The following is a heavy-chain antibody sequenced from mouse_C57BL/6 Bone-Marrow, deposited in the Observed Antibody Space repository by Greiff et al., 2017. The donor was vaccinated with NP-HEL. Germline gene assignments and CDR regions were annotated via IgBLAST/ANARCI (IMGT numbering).Heavy chain of an antibody. CDR2: INPSSGYT. CDR3: ASSDYYGSSYEGYWYFDV. D-gene: IGHD1-1*01. Sequence: VQLQQSGAELAKPGASVKLSCKASGYTFTSYWMHWVKQRPGQGLEWIGYINPSSGYTKYNQKFKDKATLTADKPSSTAYMQLSSLTYEDSAVYYCASSDYYGSSYEGYWYFDVWGTGTTVTVSS. V-gene: IGHV1-7*01. J-gene: IGHJ1*03. CDR1: GYTFTSYW.